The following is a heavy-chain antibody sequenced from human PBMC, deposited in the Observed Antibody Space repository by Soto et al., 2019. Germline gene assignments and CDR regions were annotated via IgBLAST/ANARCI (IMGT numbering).Heavy chain of an antibody. CDR1: GLNFSSYA. D-gene: IGHD2-2*01. Sequence: GGSLRLSCAASGLNFSSYAMSWVRKTPGKGLEWVSAISGSGGSTYYADSVKGRFTISRDNSKNTLYLQMNSLRAEDTAVYYCAKDFDIVVVPAATTVTSYYWGQGTLVTVSS. CDR2: ISGSGGST. J-gene: IGHJ4*02. V-gene: IGHV3-23*01. CDR3: AKDFDIVVVPAATTVTSYY.